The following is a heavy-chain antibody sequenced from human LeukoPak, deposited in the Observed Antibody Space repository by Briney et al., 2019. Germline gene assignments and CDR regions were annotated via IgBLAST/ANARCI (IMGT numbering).Heavy chain of an antibody. CDR1: GGTFSSYA. Sequence: ASVKVSCKASGGTFSSYAISWVRQAPGQGLEWMGRIIPIFGTANYAQKFQGRVTITTDESTSTAYMELSRLRSDDTAVYYCATSDYYDSSGTPHYWGQGTLVTVSS. CDR3: ATSDYYDSSGTPHY. D-gene: IGHD3-22*01. V-gene: IGHV1-69*05. J-gene: IGHJ4*02. CDR2: IIPIFGTA.